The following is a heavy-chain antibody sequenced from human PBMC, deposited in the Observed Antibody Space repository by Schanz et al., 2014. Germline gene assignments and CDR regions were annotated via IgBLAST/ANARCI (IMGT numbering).Heavy chain of an antibody. Sequence: QVQLVQSWAEVKGPGASVKVSCKASGYSFTPFPIHWVRQAPGQGLEWMGWINPSGGGTSYALRFQDRVTVTRDTSRSTVYMDLSSLRSEDTAVYDCARDGGEVVRGVIEGVNHYYYGMDVWGQGTTVTVSS. CDR3: ARDGGEVVRGVIEGVNHYYYGMDV. D-gene: IGHD3-10*01. V-gene: IGHV1-46*03. J-gene: IGHJ6*02. CDR2: INPSGGGT. CDR1: GYSFTPFP.